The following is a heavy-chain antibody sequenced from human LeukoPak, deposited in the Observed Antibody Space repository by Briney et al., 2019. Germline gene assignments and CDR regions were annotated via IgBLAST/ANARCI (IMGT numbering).Heavy chain of an antibody. CDR3: ARYHCTSGDCNHLDK. V-gene: IGHV4-59*01. CDR2: MFYRGST. J-gene: IGHJ4*02. CDR1: GGSISGYS. D-gene: IGHD2-21*02. Sequence: PSETLSLTCTVSGGSISGYSWSWIRQPPGRGLEWIGSMFYRGSTSFNPSLKSRVSFSLDTSKNQFSLKLSSVTSADTAVYHCARYHCTSGDCNHLDKWGRGTLVTVSS.